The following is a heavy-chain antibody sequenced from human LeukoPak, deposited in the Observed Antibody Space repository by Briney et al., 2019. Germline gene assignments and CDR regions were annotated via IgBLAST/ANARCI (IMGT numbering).Heavy chain of an antibody. J-gene: IGHJ4*02. CDR3: AKGSLSYSSSWYPSGDYFDY. D-gene: IGHD6-13*01. Sequence: PGGSLRLSCAASGFTFSSYGMHWVRQAPGKGLEWVAFIRYDGSNKYYADSVKGRFTISRDNSKNTLYLQMNSLRAEDTAVYYCAKGSLSYSSSWYPSGDYFDYWGQGTLVTVSS. CDR1: GFTFSSYG. V-gene: IGHV3-30*02. CDR2: IRYDGSNK.